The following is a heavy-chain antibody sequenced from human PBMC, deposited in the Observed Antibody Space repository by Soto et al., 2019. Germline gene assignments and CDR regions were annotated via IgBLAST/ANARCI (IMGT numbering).Heavy chain of an antibody. Sequence: GGSRRLSCASSGFTFSSYSMNWVRQAPGKGLEWVSSITYSSNYIYYADSVKGRFTISRDNAKNSLYLQMNSLRAEDTAVYYCARSRSGWYSAIDYWGQGTLVTVSS. CDR3: ARSRSGWYSAIDY. CDR2: ITYSSNYI. V-gene: IGHV3-21*01. D-gene: IGHD6-19*01. CDR1: GFTFSSYS. J-gene: IGHJ4*02.